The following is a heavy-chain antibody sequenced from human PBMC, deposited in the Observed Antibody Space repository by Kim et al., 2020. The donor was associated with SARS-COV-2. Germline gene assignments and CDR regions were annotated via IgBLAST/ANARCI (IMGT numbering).Heavy chain of an antibody. J-gene: IGHJ4*02. CDR1: GFTFSAHA. Sequence: GGSLRLSCAASGFTFSAHALHWVRQAPGKGLEWVALIAHDGSHISYPDSVKGRFIISRDNTKSTLYLQMNSLRPEDTAVYYRLAEIGGRSFDHWGQGTLVTVSS. CDR3: LAEIGGRSFDH. CDR2: IAHDGSHI. V-gene: IGHV3-30*04. D-gene: IGHD2-15*01.